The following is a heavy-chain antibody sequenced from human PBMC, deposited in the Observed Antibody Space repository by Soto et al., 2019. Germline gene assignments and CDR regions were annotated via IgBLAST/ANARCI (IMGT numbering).Heavy chain of an antibody. CDR1: GLTYSSSA. CDR3: ARGGVDVVATSAFDY. J-gene: IGHJ4*02. CDR2: INPILGTP. Sequence: QVQLVQSGAEVRKPGSSVKVSCKASGLTYSSSAISWVRQAPGQGPEWMGGINPILGTPDYAPKFQGRVTITADESTRTVYMDLGSLRSEDTAMYYCARGGVDVVATSAFDYCGQGTLVTVSS. D-gene: IGHD5-12*01. V-gene: IGHV1-69*01.